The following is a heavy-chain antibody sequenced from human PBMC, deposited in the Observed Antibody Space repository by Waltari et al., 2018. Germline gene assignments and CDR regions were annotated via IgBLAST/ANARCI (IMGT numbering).Heavy chain of an antibody. J-gene: IGHJ4*02. D-gene: IGHD2-15*01. CDR2: INPIGSST. CDR3: ARGSGSSYVVDY. Sequence: QVQLVQSGAEVKKPGASVKVSCKASGYTFTSYYMHWVRQAPGQGLEWMGIINPIGSSTSYSQKFQCRVTMTRDTSTNTFYMELSSLRSEDTAVYYCARGSGSSYVVDYWGQGTLVTVSS. CDR1: GYTFTSYY. V-gene: IGHV1-46*01.